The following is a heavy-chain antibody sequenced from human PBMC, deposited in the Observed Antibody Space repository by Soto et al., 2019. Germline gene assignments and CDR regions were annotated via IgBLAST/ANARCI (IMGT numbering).Heavy chain of an antibody. Sequence: ASVKVSFKAAGYTFSAYTMNLVLHAPVQILELMGWINVGSGNTRYSQNFQGRVSITRDTSASTVYMELTGLKSEDTAMYYCARDTETLGPRANDALDIWGQGTMVTVSS. V-gene: IGHV1-3*01. CDR3: ARDTETLGPRANDALDI. J-gene: IGHJ3*02. CDR2: INVGSGNT. CDR1: GYTFSAYT. D-gene: IGHD3-3*02.